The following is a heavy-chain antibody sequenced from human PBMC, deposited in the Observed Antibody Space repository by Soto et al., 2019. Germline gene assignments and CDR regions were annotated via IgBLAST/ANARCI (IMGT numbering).Heavy chain of an antibody. CDR1: GGTFNTYT. V-gene: IGHV1-69*02. D-gene: IGHD2-21*01. Sequence: QVQVVQSGAEVKKPESSVKVSCKPSGGTFNTYTVNWVRLAPGHGLEWMGRFIPIHDMANYAQKFQDRVTITADRSTFTAYMELNSLTSDDTAVYYCAITYCRDNSCPRDFDFWGPGTRVTVSS. CDR2: FIPIHDMA. CDR3: AITYCRDNSCPRDFDF. J-gene: IGHJ4*02.